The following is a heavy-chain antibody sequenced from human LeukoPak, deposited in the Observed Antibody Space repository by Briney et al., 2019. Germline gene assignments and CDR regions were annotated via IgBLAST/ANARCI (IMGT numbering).Heavy chain of an antibody. CDR2: INPNSGGT. CDR3: ARGDSITMVRGVNNKDY. Sequence: ASVKVSCKASGYTFTSYDINWVRQATGQGLEWMGWINPNSGGTNYAQKFQGRVTMTRDTSISTAYMELSRLRSDDTAVYYCARGDSITMVRGVNNKDYWGQGTLVTVSS. D-gene: IGHD3-10*01. J-gene: IGHJ4*02. V-gene: IGHV1-2*02. CDR1: GYTFTSYD.